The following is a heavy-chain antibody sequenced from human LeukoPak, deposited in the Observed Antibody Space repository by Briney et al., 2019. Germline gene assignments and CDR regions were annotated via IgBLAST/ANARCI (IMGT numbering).Heavy chain of an antibody. D-gene: IGHD6-19*01. J-gene: IGHJ4*02. V-gene: IGHV3-30*03. CDR1: GFTFSSYG. CDR2: ISYDGSNK. CDR3: ARAPLPYSSGWYESDY. Sequence: PGGSLRLSCAASGFTFSSYGMHWVRQAPGKGLEWVAVISYDGSNKYYADSVKGRFTISRDNSKNTLYLQMNSLRAEDTAVYYCARAPLPYSSGWYESDYWGQGTLVTVSS.